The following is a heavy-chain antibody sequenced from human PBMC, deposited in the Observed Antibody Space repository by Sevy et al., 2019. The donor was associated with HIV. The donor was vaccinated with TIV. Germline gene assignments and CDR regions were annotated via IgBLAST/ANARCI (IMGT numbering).Heavy chain of an antibody. D-gene: IGHD3-22*01. V-gene: IGHV3-33*01. CDR2: IWYDGINK. CDR1: GFYVG. J-gene: IGHJ4*02. CDR3: ARWGNSSGIDY. Sequence: GGSLRLSCTASGFYVGMHWVRQAPGKGLEWVALIWYDGINKDYADSVKGRFTISRDNSKNTVFLQMNSLRAEDTGMYYCARWGNSSGIDYWGQGTLVTVSS.